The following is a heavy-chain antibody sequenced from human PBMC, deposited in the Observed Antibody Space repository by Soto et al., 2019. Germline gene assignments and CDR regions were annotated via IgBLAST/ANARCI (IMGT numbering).Heavy chain of an antibody. Sequence: GASVKVSCKASGYSLSGYYLHWVRQAHGQGPEWMGWINPNSGGTKYVQKFQGRVTMTRDTSISTVYLELSRLRSDDTAVFYCARGWGIAAPGPNWFDPWGQGTLVTVSS. CDR1: GYSLSGYY. CDR3: ARGWGIAAPGPNWFDP. V-gene: IGHV1-2*02. J-gene: IGHJ5*02. CDR2: INPNSGGT. D-gene: IGHD6-13*01.